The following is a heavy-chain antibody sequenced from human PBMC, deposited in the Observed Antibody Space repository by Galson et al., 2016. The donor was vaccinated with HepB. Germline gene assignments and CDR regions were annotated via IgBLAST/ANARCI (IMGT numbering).Heavy chain of an antibody. CDR2: SSDSGSTT. J-gene: IGHJ4*02. Sequence: SLRLSCAASGFTFSSYAMTWVRQAPGKGLEWVSLSSDSGSTTYYADSVKDRFTISRDNPKNTLYLQMNSLRAEDTAVYYCAKRHYYGSGSFDYWGQGTLVTVSS. V-gene: IGHV3-23*01. D-gene: IGHD3-10*01. CDR3: AKRHYYGSGSFDY. CDR1: GFTFSSYA.